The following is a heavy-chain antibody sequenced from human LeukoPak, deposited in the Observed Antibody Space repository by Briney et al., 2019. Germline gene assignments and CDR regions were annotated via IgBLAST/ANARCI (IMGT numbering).Heavy chain of an antibody. J-gene: IGHJ4*02. D-gene: IGHD1-26*01. CDR2: INIDGSNT. CDR1: GFPFSSYW. V-gene: IGHV3-74*01. Sequence: GGSLRLSCAASGFPFSSYWMHWVRQAPGRGLVWVSRINIDGSNTNYADSVKGRFTISRDNAKNTLYLQMDSLRAEDTAVYYCARSLGGAYDYWGQGTLATVSS. CDR3: ARSLGGAYDY.